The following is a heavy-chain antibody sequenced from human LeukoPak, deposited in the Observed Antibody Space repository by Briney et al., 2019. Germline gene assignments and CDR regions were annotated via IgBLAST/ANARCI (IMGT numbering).Heavy chain of an antibody. D-gene: IGHD2-2*01. V-gene: IGHV1-69*13. J-gene: IGHJ4*02. Sequence: GASVKVSCKASGGTFSSHAISWVRQAPGQGLEWMGGIIPIFGTANYAQKFQGRVTITADESTSTAYMELSSLRSEDTAVYYCARDRGRYCSSTSCDPAFDYWGQGTLVTVSS. CDR2: IIPIFGTA. CDR1: GGTFSSHA. CDR3: ARDRGRYCSSTSCDPAFDY.